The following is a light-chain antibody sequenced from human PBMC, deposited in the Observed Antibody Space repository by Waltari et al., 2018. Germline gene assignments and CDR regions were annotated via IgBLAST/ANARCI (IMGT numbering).Light chain of an antibody. CDR1: QGISNN. Sequence: DIQMTQSPSSLSASVGDRLTITCRASQGISNNLNWYQQKPGKPPTRLIYDVSSLQSGVPSRFSGSGSGTVLTLTISSLQPEDFATYYCLQYNSDPYSFGQGTKVEIK. CDR3: LQYNSDPYS. CDR2: DVS. J-gene: IGKJ2*03. V-gene: IGKV1-17*01.